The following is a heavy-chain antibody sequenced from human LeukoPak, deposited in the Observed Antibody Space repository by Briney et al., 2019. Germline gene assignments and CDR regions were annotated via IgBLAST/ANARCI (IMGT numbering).Heavy chain of an antibody. CDR2: ISSSSSYI. V-gene: IGHV3-21*01. CDR1: GFTFSSYS. J-gene: IGHJ4*02. Sequence: IPGGSLRLSCAASGFTFSSYSMNCVRQAPGKGLEWVSSISSSSSYIYYADSVKGRFTISRDNAKNSLYLQMNSLRAEDTAVYYCARETSSGYTTRGVDYWGQGTLVTVSS. D-gene: IGHD3-22*01. CDR3: ARETSSGYTTRGVDY.